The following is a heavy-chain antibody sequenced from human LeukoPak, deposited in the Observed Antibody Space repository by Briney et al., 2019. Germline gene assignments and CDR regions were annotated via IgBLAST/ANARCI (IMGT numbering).Heavy chain of an antibody. CDR1: GGTFSSYA. CDR2: IIPIFGTA. CDR3: ARGGRIGSYLAYFDY. V-gene: IGHV1-69*13. Sequence: ASVKDSCKASGGTFSSYAISWVRQAPGQGLEWMGGIIPIFGTANYAQKFQGRVTITADESTSTAYMELSSLRSEDTAVYYCARGGRIGSYLAYFDYWGQGTLVTVSS. D-gene: IGHD1-26*01. J-gene: IGHJ4*02.